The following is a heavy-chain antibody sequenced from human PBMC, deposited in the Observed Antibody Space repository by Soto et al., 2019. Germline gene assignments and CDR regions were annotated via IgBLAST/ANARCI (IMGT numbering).Heavy chain of an antibody. D-gene: IGHD4-17*01. J-gene: IGHJ5*02. V-gene: IGHV3-48*02. CDR1: GFTFSSYS. Sequence: EVQLVESGGGLVQPGGSLRLSCAASGFTFSSYSMNWVRQAPGKGLEWVSYISSSSSTIYYADSVKGRFTISRDNAKNSLYLQMNSLRDEDTAVYYCAGGSYGDYSPFDPWGQGTLVTVSS. CDR3: AGGSYGDYSPFDP. CDR2: ISSSSSTI.